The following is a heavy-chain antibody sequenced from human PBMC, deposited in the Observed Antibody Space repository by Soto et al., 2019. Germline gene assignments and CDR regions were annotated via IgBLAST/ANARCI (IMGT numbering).Heavy chain of an antibody. CDR3: ATSYGNAWYTY. Sequence: SLPMPVPCSVSDGSSNNHDWSWIRQPPGKGLEWIGYIYYTGSTNYNPSLKSRVTISVDTSKNQFSLNLTSLTAADTAIYYCATSYGNAWYTYWGQGTQVTVSS. CDR2: IYYTGST. J-gene: IGHJ4*02. V-gene: IGHV4-59*11. D-gene: IGHD6-13*01. CDR1: DGSSNNHD.